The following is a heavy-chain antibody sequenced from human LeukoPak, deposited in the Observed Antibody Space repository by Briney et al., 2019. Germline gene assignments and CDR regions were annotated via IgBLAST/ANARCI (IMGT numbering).Heavy chain of an antibody. Sequence: ASVKVSCKASGYTFTSYGISWVRQAPGQGLEWMGWISAYNGNTNYAQKLQGRVTMTTDTSTSTAYMELRSLRSDDTAVYYCARLNGGTYYYGMDVWGQGTTVTVSS. D-gene: IGHD3-16*01. CDR2: ISAYNGNT. CDR1: GYTFTSYG. J-gene: IGHJ6*02. CDR3: ARLNGGTYYYGMDV. V-gene: IGHV1-18*01.